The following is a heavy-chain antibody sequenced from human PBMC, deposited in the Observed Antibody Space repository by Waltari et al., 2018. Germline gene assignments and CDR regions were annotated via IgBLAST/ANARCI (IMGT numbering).Heavy chain of an antibody. D-gene: IGHD3-10*01. J-gene: IGHJ5*01. CDR3: AKRGVFGSENSFKSNWLGS. Sequence: EVQLLESGGGLIQSGGSLRLSCATSEFTFTSYAMSWVRQPPGKGLEWVSTMRGNGGGPYSADSVKGLFTVSRDYSTNTLYLHMNSLRADDTAIYYCAKRGVFGSENSFKSNWLGSWGQGTLFTVSS. V-gene: IGHV3-23*01. CDR1: EFTFTSYA. CDR2: MRGNGGGP.